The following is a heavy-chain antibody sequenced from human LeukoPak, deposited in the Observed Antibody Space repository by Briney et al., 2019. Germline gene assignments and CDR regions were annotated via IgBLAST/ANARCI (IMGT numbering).Heavy chain of an antibody. D-gene: IGHD5-24*01. CDR2: ISGSGGST. Sequence: GGSLRLSCAASGFTFSSYAMSWVRQAPGKGLEWVSAISGSGGSTYYADSVKGRFTISRDNSKNTLYLQMNSLRAEDTAVYYCEKVGGRDGYQFGDFDIWGQGTMVTVSS. J-gene: IGHJ3*02. CDR3: EKVGGRDGYQFGDFDI. CDR1: GFTFSSYA. V-gene: IGHV3-23*01.